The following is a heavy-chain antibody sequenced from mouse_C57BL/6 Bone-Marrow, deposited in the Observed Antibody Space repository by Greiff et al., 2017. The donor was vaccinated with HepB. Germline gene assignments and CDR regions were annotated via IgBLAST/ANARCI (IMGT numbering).Heavy chain of an antibody. CDR2: ISYDGSN. CDR3: ARGMGTNYDYDGYYAMDY. D-gene: IGHD2-4*01. V-gene: IGHV3-6*01. J-gene: IGHJ4*01. Sequence: EVQLQQSGPGLVKPSQSLSLTCSVTGYSITSGYYWNWIRQFPGNKLEWMGYISYDGSNNYNPSLKNRISITRDTSKNQFFLKLNSVTTEDTATYYCARGMGTNYDYDGYYAMDYWGQGTSVTVSS. CDR1: GYSITSGYY.